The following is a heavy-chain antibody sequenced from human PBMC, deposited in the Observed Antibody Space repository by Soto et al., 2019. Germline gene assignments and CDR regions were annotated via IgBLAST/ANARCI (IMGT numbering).Heavy chain of an antibody. Sequence: PSETLSLTGVFSCGSIRSTTWWAWVRQTPGKGLEWIGEVYHNGTSNYNPSLKGRATISVDRSKDQVSLRLNSVIDADTAVYYCARDLDRYCSVTSCHAMDVWGQGTPVTVSS. CDR1: CGSIRSTTW. J-gene: IGHJ6*02. CDR2: VYHNGTS. D-gene: IGHD2-15*01. CDR3: ARDLDRYCSVTSCHAMDV. V-gene: IGHV4-4*02.